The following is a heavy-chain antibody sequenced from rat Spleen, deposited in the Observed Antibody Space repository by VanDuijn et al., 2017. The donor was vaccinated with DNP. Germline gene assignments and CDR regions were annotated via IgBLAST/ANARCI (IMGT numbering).Heavy chain of an antibody. Sequence: EVKLVESGGGLVQPGRSLKLSCAASGFTFSNYDMAWVRQAPGKGLEWVASITNTGGSTYYPDSVKGRFTISRDNAKSTLYLQMDSLRSEDTATYYCATHGEGIVDWGQGVMVTVSS. CDR2: ITNTGGST. V-gene: IGHV5-25*01. D-gene: IGHD1-11*01. CDR3: ATHGEGIVD. J-gene: IGHJ2*01. CDR1: GFTFSNYD.